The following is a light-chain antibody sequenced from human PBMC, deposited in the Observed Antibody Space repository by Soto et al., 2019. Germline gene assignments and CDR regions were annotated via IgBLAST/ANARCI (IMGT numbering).Light chain of an antibody. CDR3: SSYTSTSTYV. J-gene: IGLJ1*01. Sequence: QSVLPQPPSVSVSPGQSVTISCTGTSSDVGSYNRVSWYQQPPGTAPKLMIYEVSNRPSGVPDRFSGSKSGNTASLTISGLQAEDEADYYCSSYTSTSTYVFGTGTKVTVL. CDR2: EVS. V-gene: IGLV2-18*02. CDR1: SSDVGSYNR.